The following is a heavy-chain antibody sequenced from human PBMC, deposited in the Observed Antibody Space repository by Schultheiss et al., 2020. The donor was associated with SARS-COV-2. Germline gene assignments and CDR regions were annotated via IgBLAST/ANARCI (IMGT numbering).Heavy chain of an antibody. V-gene: IGHV3-21*01. D-gene: IGHD3/OR15-3a*01. CDR1: GFTFSSYS. CDR2: ISSSSSYT. CDR3: ARDGFQDWTQTGYYYMDV. J-gene: IGHJ6*03. Sequence: GGSLRLSCAASGFTFSSYSMNWVRQAPGKGLEWVSSISSSSSYTYYADSVKGRFTISRDNAKNSLYLQMNSLRAEDTAVYYCARDGFQDWTQTGYYYMDVWGKGTTVTVSS.